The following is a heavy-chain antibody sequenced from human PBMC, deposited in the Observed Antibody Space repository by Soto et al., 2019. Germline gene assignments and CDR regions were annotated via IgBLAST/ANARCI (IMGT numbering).Heavy chain of an antibody. Sequence: PSETLSLTCTVSGGSISSYYWSWIRQPPGKGLEWIGYIYYSGSTNYNPSLKSRVTISVDTSKNQFSLKLSSVTAADTAVYYCARGEGIAVAEYYYGMDVWGQGTTVTVSS. J-gene: IGHJ6*02. CDR3: ARGEGIAVAEYYYGMDV. V-gene: IGHV4-59*01. CDR1: GGSISSYY. CDR2: IYYSGST. D-gene: IGHD6-19*01.